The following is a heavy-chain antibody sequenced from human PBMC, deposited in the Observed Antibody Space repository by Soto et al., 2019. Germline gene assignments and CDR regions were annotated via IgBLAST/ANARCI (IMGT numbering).Heavy chain of an antibody. V-gene: IGHV3-9*01. CDR1: GFTFDDYA. CDR2: ISWNSGSI. J-gene: IGHJ4*02. Sequence: EVQLVESGGGLVQPGRSLRLSCAASGFTFDDYAMHWVRQAPGKGLERVAGISWNSGSIDYADSVKGRFIISRDNAKNSLYLQMNSLRAEDTALYYCAKDRTAAAGTPIFDYWGQGTLVTVSS. D-gene: IGHD6-13*01. CDR3: AKDRTAAAGTPIFDY.